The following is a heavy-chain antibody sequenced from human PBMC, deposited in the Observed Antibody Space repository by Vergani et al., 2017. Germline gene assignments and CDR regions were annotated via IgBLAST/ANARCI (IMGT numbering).Heavy chain of an antibody. J-gene: IGHJ5*02. CDR3: ASDTHSGQRADR. Sequence: QVQLQESGPGLVKPPGTLSLTCAVPGGSISSSNWWSWVRQPPGKELEWIGYMYHSGSTNYNPSLETRVTISVDTSKNQFSLTLTSVTAADTAVYYCASDTHSGQRADRWGQGILVT. D-gene: IGHD6-19*01. CDR2: MYHSGST. V-gene: IGHV4-4*03. CDR1: GGSISSSNW.